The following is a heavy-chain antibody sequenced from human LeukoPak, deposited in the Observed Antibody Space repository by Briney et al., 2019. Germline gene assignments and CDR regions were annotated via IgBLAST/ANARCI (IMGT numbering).Heavy chain of an antibody. CDR3: ARGGGWLKGGNFDY. CDR1: GGSISRYY. D-gene: IGHD6-19*01. CDR2: IYYIGST. V-gene: IGHV4-59*01. J-gene: IGHJ4*02. Sequence: SETLSLTCTVSGGSISRYYWSWIRQPPAKGLAWIGYIYYIGSTNYNPSLKSRVTISVDTSKNQFSLKLSSVTAADTAVYYCARGGGWLKGGNFDYWGQGTLVTVSS.